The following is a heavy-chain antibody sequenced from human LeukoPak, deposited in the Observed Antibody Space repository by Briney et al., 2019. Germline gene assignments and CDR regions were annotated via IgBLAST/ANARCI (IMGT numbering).Heavy chain of an antibody. J-gene: IGHJ3*02. V-gene: IGHV1-46*01. D-gene: IGHD3-22*01. Sequence: ASVKVSCKASGYSFTSYYMHWVRQAPGQGLEWMGIINPSGGSTSYAQKFRGRVTMTGDTSTSTVYMELSSLRSEDTAVYYCARAYYYHSSGYWDAFDIWGQGTMVTVSS. CDR1: GYSFTSYY. CDR2: INPSGGST. CDR3: ARAYYYHSSGYWDAFDI.